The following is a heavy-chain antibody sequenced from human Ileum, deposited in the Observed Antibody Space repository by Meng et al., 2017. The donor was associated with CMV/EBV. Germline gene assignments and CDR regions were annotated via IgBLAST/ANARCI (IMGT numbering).Heavy chain of an antibody. J-gene: IGHJ4*02. V-gene: IGHV3-30*02. CDR2: IRYDGTTK. CDR1: GFTFSGYG. CDR3: AKRGDSGNYNLDY. Sequence: GVSLRLSCAASGFTFSGYGMHWVRQPPGKGLEWVAFIRYDGTTKYYTDSVKGRFTISRDSSKNTLYLQMNSLRSEDTAVYYCAKRGDSGNYNLDYWGQGTLVTVSS. D-gene: IGHD1-26*01.